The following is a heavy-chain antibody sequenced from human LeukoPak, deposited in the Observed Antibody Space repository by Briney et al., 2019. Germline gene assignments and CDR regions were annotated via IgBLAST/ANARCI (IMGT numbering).Heavy chain of an antibody. CDR1: GFTVSSNY. Sequence: GESLRLSCAASGFTVSSNYMSWVRQAPGKGLEWVSVIYSGGSTYYADSVKGRFTISRDNSKNTLYLQMNSLRAEDTAVYYCARDRMVVADGFDYWGQGTLVTVSS. D-gene: IGHD2-15*01. V-gene: IGHV3-66*01. J-gene: IGHJ4*02. CDR2: IYSGGST. CDR3: ARDRMVVADGFDY.